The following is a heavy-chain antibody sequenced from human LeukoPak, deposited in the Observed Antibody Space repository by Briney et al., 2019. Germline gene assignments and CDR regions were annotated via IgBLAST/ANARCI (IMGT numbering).Heavy chain of an antibody. J-gene: IGHJ6*02. D-gene: IGHD3-22*01. CDR1: GFTFSSYD. V-gene: IGHV3-13*01. CDR3: ARALAMIDDYGMDV. Sequence: PGGSLRLSCAASGFTFSSYDMHWVRQATGKGLEWVSAIGTAGDTYCPGSVKGRFTISRENAKNSLYLQMNSLRAEDTAVYYCARALAMIDDYGMDVWGQGTTVTVSS. CDR2: IGTAGDT.